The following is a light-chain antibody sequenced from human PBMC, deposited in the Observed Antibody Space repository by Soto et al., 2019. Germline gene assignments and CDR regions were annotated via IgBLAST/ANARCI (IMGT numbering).Light chain of an antibody. Sequence: DILXTQSPXXLXXXXVDXXTITFLXIQTITTWMAWYQQKPGKAPKLLVYDASTLQSGVATRFSGSGSGTEFTLIISGLQPEDSATYYCQQYTNTNNPWMFGQGTKVDI. V-gene: IGKV1-5*01. CDR1: QTITTW. CDR3: QQYTNTNNPWM. J-gene: IGKJ1*01. CDR2: DAS.